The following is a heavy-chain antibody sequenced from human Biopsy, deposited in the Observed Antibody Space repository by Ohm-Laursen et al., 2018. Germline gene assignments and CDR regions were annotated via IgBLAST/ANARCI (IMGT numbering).Heavy chain of an antibody. CDR1: SGSISGYY. J-gene: IGHJ6*02. CDR2: VYSSGST. V-gene: IGHV4-59*08. Sequence: SDTLSLTCTVSSGSISGYYWTWIRQAPGKGLEFIGYVYSSGSTNYNPSLKSRATISLDTSRNQVSLRLSSVTAADTAVYYCARGIAVVRSLDVWGQGTTVAASS. CDR3: ARGIAVVRSLDV. D-gene: IGHD5-18*01.